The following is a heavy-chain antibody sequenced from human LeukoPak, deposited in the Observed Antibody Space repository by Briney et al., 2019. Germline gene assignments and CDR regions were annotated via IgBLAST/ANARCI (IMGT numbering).Heavy chain of an antibody. Sequence: ASVKVSCKASGYTFTSYHMHWVRQAPGQGLEWMGLINLSGGSTTYAQKFQGRVTITADESTSTAYMELSSLRSEDTAVYYCARDEIHYDILTGYYVPGYYFDYWGQGTLVTVSS. CDR2: INLSGGST. J-gene: IGHJ4*02. CDR1: GYTFTSYH. V-gene: IGHV1-46*01. CDR3: ARDEIHYDILTGYYVPGYYFDY. D-gene: IGHD3-9*01.